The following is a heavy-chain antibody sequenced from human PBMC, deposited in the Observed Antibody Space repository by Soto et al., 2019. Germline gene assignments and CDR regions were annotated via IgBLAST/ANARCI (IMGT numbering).Heavy chain of an antibody. CDR3: AKVRLPTLKLWDPAYYYYGMDV. V-gene: IGHV3-30*18. J-gene: IGHJ6*02. Sequence: GGSLRLSCAASGFTFSSYGMHWVRQDPGKGLEWVAVISYDGSNKYYADSVKGRFTISRDNSKNTLYLQMNSLRAEDTAVYYCAKVRLPTLKLWDPAYYYYGMDVWGQGTRVTVSS. D-gene: IGHD5-18*01. CDR1: GFTFSSYG. CDR2: ISYDGSNK.